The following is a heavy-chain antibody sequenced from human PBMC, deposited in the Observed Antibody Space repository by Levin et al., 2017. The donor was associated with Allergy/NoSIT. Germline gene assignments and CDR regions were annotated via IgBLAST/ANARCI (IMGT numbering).Heavy chain of an antibody. V-gene: IGHV5-51*01. Sequence: GASVKVSCKGSGYTFSTYWIAWVRQMSGKGLEWMGIIQPGDSDTKYSPSFQGQVTFPVDKPSNTASLQWGRLQASDSATYYGARLGASVPYYYGYIYYAMDVWGQGTTVTVSS. CDR2: IQPGDSDT. CDR3: ARLGASVPYYYGYIYYAMDV. D-gene: IGHD3-22*01. CDR1: GYTFSTYW. J-gene: IGHJ6*02.